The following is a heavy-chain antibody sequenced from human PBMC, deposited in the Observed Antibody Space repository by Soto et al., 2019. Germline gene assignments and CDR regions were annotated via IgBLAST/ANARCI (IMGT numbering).Heavy chain of an antibody. CDR2: IYYSGST. CDR3: ARSNGDYGDS. J-gene: IGHJ4*02. CDR1: GYSLRNYY. Sequence: SETMSLTYTVSGYSLRNYYLIWIRQPPGKGLEWIGYIYYSGSTNYNPSLKSRVTISVDTSKNQFSLKLSSVTAADTAVYYCARSNGDYGDSGSQGTLVTV. D-gene: IGHD4-17*01. V-gene: IGHV4-59*01.